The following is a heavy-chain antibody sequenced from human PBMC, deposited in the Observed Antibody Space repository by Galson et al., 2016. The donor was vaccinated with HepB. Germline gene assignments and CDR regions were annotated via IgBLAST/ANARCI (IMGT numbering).Heavy chain of an antibody. CDR3: ARVNYFDGTGKYYFDY. V-gene: IGHV4-31*03. CDR2: IYYSGST. D-gene: IGHD2/OR15-2a*01. J-gene: IGHJ4*02. CDR1: GGSISSSSFY. Sequence: TLSLTCTVSGGSISSSSFYWGWLRQHPGKGLEWIGYIYYSGSTYYNPSLKSRVTISVDTSANHFSLKLSSVTAADTAMYYCARVNYFDGTGKYYFDYWGQGTLVTVSS.